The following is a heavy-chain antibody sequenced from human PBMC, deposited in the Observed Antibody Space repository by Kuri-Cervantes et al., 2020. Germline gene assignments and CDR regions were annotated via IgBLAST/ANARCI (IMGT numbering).Heavy chain of an antibody. Sequence: GESLKISCAASGSTFSSYGMHWVRQAPGKGLEWVAVISYDGSNKYYADSVKGRFTISRDNSKNTLYLQMNSLRAEDTAVYYCAREGPRHSSGWMEDFDYWGQGTLVTVSS. CDR1: GSTFSSYG. CDR2: ISYDGSNK. CDR3: AREGPRHSSGWMEDFDY. J-gene: IGHJ4*02. V-gene: IGHV3-30*03. D-gene: IGHD6-19*01.